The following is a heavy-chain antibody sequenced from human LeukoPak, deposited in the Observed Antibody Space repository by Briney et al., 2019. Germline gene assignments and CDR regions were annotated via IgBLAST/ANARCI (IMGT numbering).Heavy chain of an antibody. CDR3: ARRYCSSTSCFLIE. D-gene: IGHD2-2*01. V-gene: IGHV4-31*03. CDR1: GGSISSGGYY. CDR2: IYYSGST. J-gene: IGHJ4*02. Sequence: SEALSVTCTVPGGSISSGGYYWSWIRQHPGKGLEWMGYIYYSGSTYYNPSLKSRVTISVDTSKNQFSLKLSSVTAADTAVYYCARRYCSSTSCFLIEWGQGTLVTVSS.